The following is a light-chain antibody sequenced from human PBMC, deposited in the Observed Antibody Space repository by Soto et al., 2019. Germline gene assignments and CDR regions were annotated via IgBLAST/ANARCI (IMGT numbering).Light chain of an antibody. V-gene: IGLV1-47*02. CDR2: SNN. J-gene: IGLJ2*01. CDR3: ASWDDRLGAVI. Sequence: QSVLTQPPSASGTPGQKVFISCSGSSSNLGGTNYADWYQQLPGAAPKLLMHSNNLRPSGVPERISGSKFGTAASLAISGLRSEDEAVYYCASWDDRLGAVIFGGGTKLTVL. CDR1: SSNLGGTNY.